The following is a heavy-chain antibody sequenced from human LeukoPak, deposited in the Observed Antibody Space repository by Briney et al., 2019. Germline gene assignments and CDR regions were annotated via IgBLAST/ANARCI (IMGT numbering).Heavy chain of an antibody. Sequence: PGGSLRLSCTAYGFTFGDYSLSWVRQAPEKGLEWVGFIRRKGYGGTTEYAPSVKGRFNISRDDSKSTAYLQMNSLKTEDTAVYYCTRDHDFWSGPFDVWGKGTTVTVSS. J-gene: IGHJ6*04. CDR3: TRDHDFWSGPFDV. CDR1: GFTFGDYS. D-gene: IGHD3-3*01. CDR2: IRRKGYGGTT. V-gene: IGHV3-49*04.